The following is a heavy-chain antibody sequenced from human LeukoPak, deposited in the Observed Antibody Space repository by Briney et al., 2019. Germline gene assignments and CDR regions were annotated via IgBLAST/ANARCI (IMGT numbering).Heavy chain of an antibody. Sequence: PGGSLRLSCAASGFTFSSYWMHWVRQAPGKGLVWVSRINSDGSSTSYADSVKGRFTISRDNAKNTLYLQMNSLRAEDTAVYYCAMTPGTGYGMDVWGQGTTVTVSS. CDR2: INSDGSST. CDR3: AMTPGTGYGMDV. V-gene: IGHV3-74*01. CDR1: GFTFSSYW. J-gene: IGHJ6*02. D-gene: IGHD6-13*01.